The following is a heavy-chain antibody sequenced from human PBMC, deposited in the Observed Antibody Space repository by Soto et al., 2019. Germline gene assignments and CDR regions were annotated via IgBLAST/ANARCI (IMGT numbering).Heavy chain of an antibody. CDR1: GFTFDDYG. J-gene: IGHJ6*02. V-gene: IGHV3-20*04. CDR2: INWNGGST. CDR3: ARDWSYSSGWYNVYGMDG. D-gene: IGHD6-19*01. Sequence: PGGSLRLSCAASGFTFDDYGMSWVRQAPGKGLEWVSGINWNGGSTGYADSVKGRFTISRDNAKNSLYLQMNSLRAEDTALYYCARDWSYSSGWYNVYGMDGWGQGTTVTVSS.